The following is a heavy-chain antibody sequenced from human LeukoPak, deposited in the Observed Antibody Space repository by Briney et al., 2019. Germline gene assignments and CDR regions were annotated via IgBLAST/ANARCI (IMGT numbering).Heavy chain of an antibody. CDR2: IYIGDNP. CDR3: ARVRPWVFDY. Sequence: GGSLRLSCAASGLTVSSSYMSWVRQAPGKGLEWVSIIYIGDNPHYADSVEGRFTISRHNSKNTLYLQMNNLRAEDTAVYYCARVRPWVFDYWGQGTPVTVSS. V-gene: IGHV3-53*04. CDR1: GLTVSSSY. J-gene: IGHJ4*02.